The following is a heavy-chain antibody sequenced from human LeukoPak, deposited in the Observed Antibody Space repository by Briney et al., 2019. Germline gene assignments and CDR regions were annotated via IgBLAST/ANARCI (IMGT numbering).Heavy chain of an antibody. Sequence: PSETLSLTCAVYGGSFSGYYWSWIRQPPGKGLEWIGEINHSGSTNYNPSLKSRVTISVDTSKNQFSLKLSSVTAADTAVYYCARGRASGGNSAWGQGTLVTVSS. V-gene: IGHV4-34*01. D-gene: IGHD4-23*01. CDR3: ARGRASGGNSA. CDR1: GGSFSGYY. CDR2: INHSGST. J-gene: IGHJ5*02.